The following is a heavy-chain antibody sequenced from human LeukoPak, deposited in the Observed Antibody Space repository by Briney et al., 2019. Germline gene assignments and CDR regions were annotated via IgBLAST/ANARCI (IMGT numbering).Heavy chain of an antibody. Sequence: SETLSLTCTVSGGSMSSSFWSWIRQPAGKGLEWIGRIYTSGSTNYNPSLKSRVTMSVDTSKNQFSLKLSSVTAADTAVYYCAREVDTAMVPVYYFDYWGQGTLVTVSS. CDR1: GGSMSSSF. D-gene: IGHD5-18*01. J-gene: IGHJ4*02. V-gene: IGHV4-4*07. CDR3: AREVDTAMVPVYYFDY. CDR2: IYTSGST.